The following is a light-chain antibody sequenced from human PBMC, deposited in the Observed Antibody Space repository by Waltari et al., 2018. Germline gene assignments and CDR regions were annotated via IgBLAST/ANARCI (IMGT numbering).Light chain of an antibody. J-gene: IGLJ3*02. CDR2: DVT. Sequence: QSVLTQPASVSGSPGQSITISCTGSSHDVDAFNYFARYQQHPDKAPKLILFDVTTRASGVSSRFSGSKSANTASLTISGLQAEDEAFYYCSSHTTRSLLGVFGGGTKLTVL. CDR1: SHDVDAFNY. CDR3: SSHTTRSLLGV. V-gene: IGLV2-14*03.